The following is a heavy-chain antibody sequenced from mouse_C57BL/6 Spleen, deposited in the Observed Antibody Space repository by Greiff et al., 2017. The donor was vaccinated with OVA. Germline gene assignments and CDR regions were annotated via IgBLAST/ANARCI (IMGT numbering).Heavy chain of an antibody. CDR3: ASITTGNYFDY. J-gene: IGHJ2*01. D-gene: IGHD1-1*01. CDR2: ISSGGSYT. CDR1: GFTFSSYG. V-gene: IGHV5-6*01. Sequence: EVQLQESGGDLVKPGGSLKLSCAASGFTFSSYGMSWVRQTPDKRLEWVATISSGGSYTYYPDSVKGRFTISRDNAKNTLYLQMSSLKSEDTAMYYCASITTGNYFDYWGQGTTLTVSS.